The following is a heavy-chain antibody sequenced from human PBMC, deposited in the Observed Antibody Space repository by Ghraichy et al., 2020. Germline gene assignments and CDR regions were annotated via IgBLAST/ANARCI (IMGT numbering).Heavy chain of an antibody. D-gene: IGHD6-19*01. V-gene: IGHV4-38-2*02. CDR2: IYHSGST. J-gene: IGHJ6*02. CDR3: AKASYSSAWNQDHHGMDV. Sequence: SETLSLTCSVSGYSISSGYYWGWIRQPPGKGLEWIGSIYHSGSTYYNPSLKSRVTISVDTSKNQFSLKLSSVTAADTAIYYCAKASYSSAWNQDHHGMDVWGQGTTVTVSS. CDR1: GYSISSGYY.